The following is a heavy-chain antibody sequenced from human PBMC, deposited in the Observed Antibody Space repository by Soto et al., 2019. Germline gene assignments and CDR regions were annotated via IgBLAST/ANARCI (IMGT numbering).Heavy chain of an antibody. Sequence: PGGSLRLSCATSGFTFSSYGMHWVRQAPGKGLEWVAVISYDGSNKYYADSVKGRFTISRDNSKNTLYLQMNSLRAEDKVLYYCAKDSGVQTSPTYYFDYWGQGTLVTVSS. CDR2: ISYDGSNK. D-gene: IGHD1-1*01. J-gene: IGHJ4*02. CDR3: AKDSGVQTSPTYYFDY. CDR1: GFTFSSYG. V-gene: IGHV3-30*18.